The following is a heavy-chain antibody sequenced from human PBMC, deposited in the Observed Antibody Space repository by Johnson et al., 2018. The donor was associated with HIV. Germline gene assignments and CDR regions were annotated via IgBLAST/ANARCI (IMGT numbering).Heavy chain of an antibody. D-gene: IGHD1-26*01. CDR2: ISSSDSTI. CDR1: GFAFSDCY. J-gene: IGHJ3*02. V-gene: IGHV3-11*04. Sequence: QVQLVESGGGLVQPGGSLRLSCAASGFAFSDCYMSWIRQAPGKGLEWISYISSSDSTIYYADAVKGRFTISMDNANNSLYLQMNSLRAEDTAVYYCARDSERGFDIWGQGTMVTVSS. CDR3: ARDSERGFDI.